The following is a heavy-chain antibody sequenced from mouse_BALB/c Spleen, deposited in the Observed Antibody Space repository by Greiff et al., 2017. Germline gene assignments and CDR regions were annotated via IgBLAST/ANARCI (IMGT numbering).Heavy chain of an antibody. CDR3: ARCYADYYAMDY. D-gene: IGHD6-5*01. CDR1: GYSFTSYW. Sequence: VQLQQSGAELMKPGASVKISCKATGYSFTSYWINWVKQRPGQGLEWIGNIYPSDSYTNYNQKFKDKATFTVDKSSSTSYMQLSSPTSEDSAVDYCARCYADYYAMDYWGQGTSVTVSS. J-gene: IGHJ4*01. CDR2: IYPSDSYT. V-gene: IGHV1S126*01.